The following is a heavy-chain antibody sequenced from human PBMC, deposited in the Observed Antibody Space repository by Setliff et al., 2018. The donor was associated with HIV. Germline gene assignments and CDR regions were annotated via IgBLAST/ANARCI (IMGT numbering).Heavy chain of an antibody. V-gene: IGHV1-2*02. CDR1: GDAFTDYY. D-gene: IGHD3-9*01. Sequence: ASVKVSCKASGDAFTDYYIHWVRQAPGQGLEWMGWINPNSGGTNYAQKFQGRVTMTRYTSISTAFMDLSRLLPAVRAVNYCARKQEIEGVVTKIAFDLGGQGTLVTVSA. CDR3: ARKQEIEGVVTKIAFDL. CDR2: INPNSGGT. J-gene: IGHJ4*02.